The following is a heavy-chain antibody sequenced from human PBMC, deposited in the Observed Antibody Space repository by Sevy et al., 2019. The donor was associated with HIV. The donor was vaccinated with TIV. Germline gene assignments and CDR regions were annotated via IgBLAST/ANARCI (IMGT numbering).Heavy chain of an antibody. CDR1: GFTFRNFW. CDR3: ANSYFGSGTSYGMDL. Sequence: GGSLRLSCAVSGFTFRNFWMSWVRQAPGMGLEWVANIRQDGSEKYYVDSVRGRFTISRDNAKNSLFLQLNSLRADDTAIYYCANSYFGSGTSYGMDLWGRWTTVTVSS. J-gene: IGHJ6*02. CDR2: IRQDGSEK. D-gene: IGHD3-10*01. V-gene: IGHV3-7*01.